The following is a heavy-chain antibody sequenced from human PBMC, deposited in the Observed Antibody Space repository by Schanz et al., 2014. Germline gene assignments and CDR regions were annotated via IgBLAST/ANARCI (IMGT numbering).Heavy chain of an antibody. V-gene: IGHV3-48*01. CDR2: IDGKSTTV. Sequence: EADLVESGGGLIQRGESLRLSCSASGFSFSSYSMNWVRQAPGKGLEWLSYIDGKSTTVYYADSVKGRFTISRDNSKTTLSLQMNSLRAGDTAVYYCARGTDWNLHYWGQGALVTVSS. CDR1: GFSFSSYS. CDR3: ARGTDWNLHY. J-gene: IGHJ4*02. D-gene: IGHD1-1*01.